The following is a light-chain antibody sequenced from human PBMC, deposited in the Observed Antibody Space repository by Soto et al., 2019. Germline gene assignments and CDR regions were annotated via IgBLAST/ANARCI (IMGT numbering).Light chain of an antibody. CDR1: QSVSSSY. J-gene: IGKJ3*01. Sequence: EIVLTQSPGTLSLSPGERATLSCRASQSVSSSYLAWYQQKPGQAPRLLIYGASSRATGIPDRFTGSGSGTHFTLTISRLEPEDFAVYYCQQYGSSPITFGPGNKVDIK. CDR2: GAS. V-gene: IGKV3-20*01. CDR3: QQYGSSPIT.